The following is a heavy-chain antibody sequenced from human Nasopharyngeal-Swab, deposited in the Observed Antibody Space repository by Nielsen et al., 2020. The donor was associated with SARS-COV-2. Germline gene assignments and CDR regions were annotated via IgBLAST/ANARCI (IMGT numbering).Heavy chain of an antibody. CDR1: GFTFSSYA. CDR3: AKDWAYSNFWSGYLRTAYYYYYYMDV. D-gene: IGHD3-3*01. J-gene: IGHJ6*03. Sequence: GAAMKISWAASGFTFSSYAMSWVSQAAGGVLGWDAAISGRGGSTYYADSVKGRFTISRHNSKSKLCLHMSSLRAVDTAVYDCAKDWAYSNFWSGYLRTAYYYYYYMDVWDKGTTVTVSS. CDR2: ISGRGGST. V-gene: IGHV3-23*01.